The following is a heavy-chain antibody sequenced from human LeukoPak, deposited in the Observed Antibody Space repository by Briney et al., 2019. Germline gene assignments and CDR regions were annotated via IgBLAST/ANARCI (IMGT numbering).Heavy chain of an antibody. CDR2: ISGSGGST. CDR1: GFTFDDYG. CDR3: AKASNTHVEMATIYDY. J-gene: IGHJ4*02. Sequence: GGSLRLSCAASGFTFDDYGMSWVRQAPGKGLEWVSAISGSGGSTYYADSVKGRFTISRDNSKNTLYLQMNSLRAEDTAVYYCAKASNTHVEMATIYDYWGQGTLVTVSS. D-gene: IGHD5-24*01. V-gene: IGHV3-23*01.